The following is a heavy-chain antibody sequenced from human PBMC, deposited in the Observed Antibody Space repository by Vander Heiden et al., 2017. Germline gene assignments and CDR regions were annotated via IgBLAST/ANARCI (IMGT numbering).Heavy chain of an antibody. V-gene: IGHV3-23*01. CDR2: ISPSGGIT. CDR1: GFSFSNFA. J-gene: IGHJ6*02. D-gene: IGHD1-26*01. CDR3: AKNRSNVGGRDGMDV. Sequence: EVTPMQSGGGLTQPGGSLKLSCEASGFSFSNFALTWVRQAPGKGLEWLSVISPSGGITFYADSVKRRVTVSRDNSKNTMFLDMNNLRVEDTALYFCAKNRSNVGGRDGMDVWGPGTTVIVSS.